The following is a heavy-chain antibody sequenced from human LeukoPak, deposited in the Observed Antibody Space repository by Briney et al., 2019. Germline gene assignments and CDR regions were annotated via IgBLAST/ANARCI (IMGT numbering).Heavy chain of an antibody. D-gene: IGHD6-19*01. J-gene: IGHJ4*02. CDR2: ISYDGSNK. Sequence: GGSLRLSCAASGFTFSSYGMPWVRQAPGKGLEWVAVISYDGSNKYYADSVKGRFTISRDNSKNTLYLQMNSLRAEDTAVYYCAKGGSYWLVAGNLGYWGQGTLVTVSS. CDR3: AKGGSYWLVAGNLGY. V-gene: IGHV3-30*18. CDR1: GFTFSSYG.